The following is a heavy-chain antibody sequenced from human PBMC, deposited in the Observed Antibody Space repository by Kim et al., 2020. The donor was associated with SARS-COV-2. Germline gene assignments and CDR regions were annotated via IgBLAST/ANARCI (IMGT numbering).Heavy chain of an antibody. Sequence: YNPSLKSRVTISVDTSKNPFSLKLSSVTAADTAVYYCARYISSSWYYFDYWGQGTLVNVSS. CDR3: ARYISSSWYYFDY. V-gene: IGHV4-4*09. J-gene: IGHJ4*02. D-gene: IGHD6-13*01.